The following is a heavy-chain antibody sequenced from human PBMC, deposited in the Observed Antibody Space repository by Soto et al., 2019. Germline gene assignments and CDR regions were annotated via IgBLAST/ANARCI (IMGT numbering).Heavy chain of an antibody. Sequence: NPSETLSLTCTVSGGSFSNFYWSWIRQPPGNGLEWIGYIYYSGHTNYNPSLKSRVTISVDTSKKQFSLKLSSVTAADTAVYYCTRVDYGTTSPDYWGQGTLVTVSS. CDR2: IYYSGHT. V-gene: IGHV4-59*01. D-gene: IGHD3-10*01. J-gene: IGHJ4*02. CDR1: GGSFSNFY. CDR3: TRVDYGTTSPDY.